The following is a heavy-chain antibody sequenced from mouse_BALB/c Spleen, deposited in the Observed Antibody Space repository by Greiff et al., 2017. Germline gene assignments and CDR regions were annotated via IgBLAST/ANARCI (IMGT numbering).Heavy chain of an antibody. CDR1: GYSITSGYY. V-gene: IGHV3-6*02. D-gene: IGHD1-1*01. Sequence: EVQLQQSGPGLVKPSQSLSLTCSVTGYSITSGYYWNWIRQFPGNKLEWMGYISYDGSNNYNPSLKNRISITRDTSKNQFFLKLNSVTTEDTATYYCARGGYGSSFAYWGQGTLVTVSA. CDR2: ISYDGSN. J-gene: IGHJ3*01. CDR3: ARGGYGSSFAY.